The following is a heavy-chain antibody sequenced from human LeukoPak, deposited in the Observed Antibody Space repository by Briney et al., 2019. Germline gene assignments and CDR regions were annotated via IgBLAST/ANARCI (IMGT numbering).Heavy chain of an antibody. D-gene: IGHD3-9*01. CDR3: ARESSGYDILTGYPLGY. V-gene: IGHV3-21*01. CDR2: ISSSSSYI. CDR1: GFTFSSYS. Sequence: GGSLRLSCAASGFTFSSYSMNWVRQAPGKGLEWVSSISSSSSYIYYADSVKGRFTISRDNDKNSLYLQMNSLRAEDTAVYYCARESSGYDILTGYPLGYWGQGTLVTVSS. J-gene: IGHJ4*02.